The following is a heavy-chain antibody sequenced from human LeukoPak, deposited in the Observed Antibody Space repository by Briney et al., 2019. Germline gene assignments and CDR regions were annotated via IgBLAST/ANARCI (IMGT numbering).Heavy chain of an antibody. Sequence: PSETLSLTCTVSGYSISSGYYWGWIRQPPGKGLEWIGSIYHSGSTYYNPSLKSRVTISVDTSKNQFSLKLSSVTAADTAVYYCARTYYGSGSLYYYYYYMDVWGKGTTVTVSS. CDR1: GYSISSGYY. CDR3: ARTYYGSGSLYYYYYYMDV. V-gene: IGHV4-38-2*02. D-gene: IGHD3-10*01. CDR2: IYHSGST. J-gene: IGHJ6*03.